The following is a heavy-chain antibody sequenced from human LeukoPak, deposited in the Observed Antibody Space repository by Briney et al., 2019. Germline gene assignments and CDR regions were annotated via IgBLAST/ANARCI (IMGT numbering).Heavy chain of an antibody. CDR2: INHSGST. Sequence: SETLSLTCAAYGGSFSGYYWSWIRQPPGKGLEWIGEINHSGSTNYNPSLKSRVTISVDTSKNQFSLKLSSVTAADTAVYYCAREKYSSSTPFDYWGQGTLVTVSS. J-gene: IGHJ4*02. V-gene: IGHV4-34*01. CDR3: AREKYSSSTPFDY. CDR1: GGSFSGYY. D-gene: IGHD6-6*01.